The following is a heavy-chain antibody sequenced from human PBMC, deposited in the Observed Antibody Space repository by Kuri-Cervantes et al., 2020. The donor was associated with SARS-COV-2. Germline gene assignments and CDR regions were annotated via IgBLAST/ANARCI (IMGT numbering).Heavy chain of an antibody. Sequence: ASVKVSCKASGYTFTSYGISWVRQAPGQGLEWMGWISAYNGNTHYAQKFHGRVTMTTDTSTSTAYMELRSLRSDDTAVYYCARMGTRYYDSSGYYYSGWGQGTTVTVSS. J-gene: IGHJ6*02. D-gene: IGHD3-22*01. V-gene: IGHV1-18*01. CDR3: ARMGTRYYDSSGYYYSG. CDR2: ISAYNGNT. CDR1: GYTFTSYG.